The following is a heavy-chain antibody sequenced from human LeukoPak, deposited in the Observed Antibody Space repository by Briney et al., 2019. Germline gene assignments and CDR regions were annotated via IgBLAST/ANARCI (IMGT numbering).Heavy chain of an antibody. D-gene: IGHD2-2*01. V-gene: IGHV3-23*01. CDR3: AKAYDYSIVVVPAATAAIDY. Sequence: PGGSLRLSCAASGFTFSSYAMSWVRQAPGKGLAWVSAISGSGGSTYYADSVKGRFTISRDNSKNTLCLQMNSLRAEDTAVYYCAKAYDYSIVVVPAATAAIDYWGQGTLVTVSS. CDR1: GFTFSSYA. CDR2: ISGSGGST. J-gene: IGHJ4*02.